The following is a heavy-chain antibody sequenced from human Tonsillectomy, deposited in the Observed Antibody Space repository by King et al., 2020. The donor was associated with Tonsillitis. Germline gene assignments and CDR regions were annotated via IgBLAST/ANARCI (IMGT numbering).Heavy chain of an antibody. V-gene: IGHV4-59*01. Sequence: QLQESGPGLLKPLETLSLTCSVSVSSLMTYYWAWMRQSLWNGLEWIGYVSDRGRAHYNPSLSGRVTVSLDTSKNEFYLKINSMTAADTAIYYCGRDPGPLARGTDSWGQGILVTVSS. CDR2: VSDRGRA. D-gene: IGHD3-16*01. J-gene: IGHJ4*02. CDR3: GRDPGPLARGTDS. CDR1: VSSLMTYY.